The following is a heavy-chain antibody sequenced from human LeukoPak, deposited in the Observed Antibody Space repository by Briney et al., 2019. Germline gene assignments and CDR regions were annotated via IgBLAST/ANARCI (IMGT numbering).Heavy chain of an antibody. CDR3: AKAITFGATSKRYYFDY. J-gene: IGHJ4*02. CDR1: GFTFSSYA. D-gene: IGHD3-16*01. V-gene: IGHV3-23*01. Sequence: GGSLRLSCAASGFTFSSYAMSWVRQAPGKGLEWVSAISGSGGSTYYADSVKGRFTISRDNSKNTLYLQMNSLRAEDTAVYYCAKAITFGATSKRYYFDYWGQGTLSPSPQ. CDR2: ISGSGGST.